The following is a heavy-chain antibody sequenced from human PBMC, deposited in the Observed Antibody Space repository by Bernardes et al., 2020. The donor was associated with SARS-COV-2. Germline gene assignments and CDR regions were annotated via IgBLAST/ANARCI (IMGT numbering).Heavy chain of an antibody. Sequence: GGSLRLSCATSGFTFSYYSMNWVRQATGKGLEWVSSISSAGTYISYADSVRGRFTISRDNAMNSLYLQMGSLRAEDTAVYYCARVDHTNLYFFDSWGQGTLVTVSS. J-gene: IGHJ4*02. V-gene: IGHV3-21*01. D-gene: IGHD2-8*01. CDR1: GFTFSYYS. CDR3: ARVDHTNLYFFDS. CDR2: ISSAGTYI.